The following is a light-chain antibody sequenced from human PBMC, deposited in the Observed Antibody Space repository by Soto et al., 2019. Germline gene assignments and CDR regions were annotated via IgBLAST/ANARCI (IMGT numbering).Light chain of an antibody. CDR1: QSVSSN. J-gene: IGKJ3*01. CDR2: GAS. V-gene: IGKV3-15*01. Sequence: EIVMTQSPATLSVSPGERATLSCRTSQSVSSNLAWYQQKPGQAPRLLIYGASTRATGIPARFSGSGSETEFTLTISSLQSEDFAVYYCQQYNNWPPFTFGPGTKVDMK. CDR3: QQYNNWPPFT.